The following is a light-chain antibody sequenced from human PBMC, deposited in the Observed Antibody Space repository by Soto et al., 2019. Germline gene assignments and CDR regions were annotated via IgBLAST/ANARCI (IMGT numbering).Light chain of an antibody. Sequence: IQVPQTPSSLSASVGDRVTITCLASQSISRHLNWDQHMPGKAPTLLIYAASNLRSGAPSRFSGSGSGTDFTLTISSLQPEDFATYYCQHCYDTPRTFGQGTKVDIK. CDR1: QSISRH. CDR2: AAS. J-gene: IGKJ1*01. CDR3: QHCYDTPRT. V-gene: IGKV1-39*01.